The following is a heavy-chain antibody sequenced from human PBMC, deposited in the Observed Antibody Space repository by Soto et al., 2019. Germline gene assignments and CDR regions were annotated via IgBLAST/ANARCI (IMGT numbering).Heavy chain of an antibody. CDR1: GGSVSSSNYY. Sequence: QLQLQESGPGLVKPSETLSLTCTVSGGSVSSSNYYWGWIRQSPGKGLEWIGSIYYSGSTYYNPSLDGRVTISVDKSKNQFSLKVISVSAADTAVYYCARLEGLATISYYFDYWGQGTLVTVSS. CDR2: IYYSGST. D-gene: IGHD3-9*01. V-gene: IGHV4-39*01. CDR3: ARLEGLATISYYFDY. J-gene: IGHJ4*02.